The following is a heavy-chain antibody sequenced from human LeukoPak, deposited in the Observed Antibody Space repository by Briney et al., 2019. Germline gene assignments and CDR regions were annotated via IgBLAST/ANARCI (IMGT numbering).Heavy chain of an antibody. Sequence: GGSLRLSCAASGFTFSSYSMNWVRQAPGKGLEWVSSISSSSSDIYYADSVKRRFTISRDNAKNSLYLKMNSLRAEDTAVYYCARRLGYCSSTSCSTARFDYWGQGTLVTVSS. CDR3: ARRLGYCSSTSCSTARFDY. J-gene: IGHJ4*02. V-gene: IGHV3-21*01. D-gene: IGHD2-2*01. CDR2: ISSSSSDI. CDR1: GFTFSSYS.